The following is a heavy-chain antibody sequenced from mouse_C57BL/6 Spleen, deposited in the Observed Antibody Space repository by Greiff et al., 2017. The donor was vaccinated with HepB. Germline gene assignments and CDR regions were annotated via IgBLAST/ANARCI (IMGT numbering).Heavy chain of an antibody. CDR3: ARDYGYEFDY. J-gene: IGHJ2*01. CDR2: ISYDGSN. V-gene: IGHV3-6*01. D-gene: IGHD2-2*01. CDR1: GYSITSGYY. Sequence: VQLQQSGPGLVKPSQSLSLTCSVTGYSITSGYYWNWIRQFPGNKLEWMGYISYDGSNNYNPSLKNRISITRDTSKNQFFLKLNSVTTEDTATYYCARDYGYEFDYWGQGTTLTVSS.